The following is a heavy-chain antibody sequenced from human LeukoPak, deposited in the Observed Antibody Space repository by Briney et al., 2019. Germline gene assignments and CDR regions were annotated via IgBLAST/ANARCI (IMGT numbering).Heavy chain of an antibody. J-gene: IGHJ4*02. CDR1: GFTFDDYA. D-gene: IGHD6-19*01. CDR3: AKGAPNSSGWYDFDY. CDR2: ISWDGGST. V-gene: IGHV3-43D*03. Sequence: GGSLRLSCAASGFTFDDYAMHWVRQAPGKGLEWVSLISWDGGSTYYADSVKGRFTISRDNSKNSLYLQMNSLRAEDTALYYCAKGAPNSSGWYDFDYWGQGTLVTVSS.